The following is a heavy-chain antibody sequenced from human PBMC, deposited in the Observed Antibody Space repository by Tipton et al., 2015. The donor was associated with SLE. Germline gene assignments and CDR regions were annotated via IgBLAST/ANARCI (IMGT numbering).Heavy chain of an antibody. J-gene: IGHJ4*02. Sequence: TLSLTCIVSGDSISSSSHWWGWIRQPPGKGPEWIGTLYSRGSAYSNPSLQSRVTISPDTSKNQFFLRVSSVTAADTAVYYCARISGYTSGYFDSWGQGTLVTVSS. CDR1: GDSISSSSHW. CDR3: ARISGYTSGYFDS. V-gene: IGHV4-39*07. D-gene: IGHD6-19*01. CDR2: LYSRGSA.